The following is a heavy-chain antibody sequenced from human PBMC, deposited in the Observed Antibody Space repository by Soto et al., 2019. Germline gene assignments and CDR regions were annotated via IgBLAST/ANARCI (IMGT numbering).Heavy chain of an antibody. CDR2: IDPSDSYT. D-gene: IGHD5-18*01. V-gene: IGHV5-10-1*01. CDR1: GYSFTSYW. Sequence: EVQLVQSGAEVKKPGESLRISCKGSGYSFTSYWISWVRQMPGKGLEWMGRIDPSDSYTNYSPSFQGHGTISADKSISTAYLQWRSLKASDTAMYYCARTSMQSRGYSYGQGGMDVGGQGTTVTVSS. CDR3: ARTSMQSRGYSYGQGGMDV. J-gene: IGHJ6*02.